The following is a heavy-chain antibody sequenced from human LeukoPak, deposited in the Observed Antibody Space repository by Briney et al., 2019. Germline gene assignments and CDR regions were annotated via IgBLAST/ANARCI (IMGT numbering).Heavy chain of an antibody. Sequence: GGSLRLSCAASGSTFSSYSMNWVRQAPGKGLEWVSYINSGSSYMYYPDSVKGRFTISRDNAKNSLYLQMDSLRDEDTAVYYCAREDDDWGPNTFDVWGQGTVVTVSS. CDR2: INSGSSYM. J-gene: IGHJ3*01. D-gene: IGHD7-27*01. CDR1: GSTFSSYS. V-gene: IGHV3-48*02. CDR3: AREDDDWGPNTFDV.